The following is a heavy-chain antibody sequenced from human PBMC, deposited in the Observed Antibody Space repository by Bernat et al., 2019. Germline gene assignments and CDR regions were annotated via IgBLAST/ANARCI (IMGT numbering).Heavy chain of an antibody. D-gene: IGHD2/OR15-2a*01. V-gene: IGHV3-7*01. J-gene: IGHJ6*02. CDR1: GFTFSSYW. Sequence: EVQLVESGGGLVQPGGSLRLSCAASGFTFSSYWMSWVRQAPGKGLEWVANIKQDGSEKYFVDSVKGRFTIYRDNAKNSLFLQMNSLRAEDTAVYYCAREGWVYEIPPRVYGMDVLGQGTTVTVSS. CDR2: IKQDGSEK. CDR3: AREGWVYEIPPRVYGMDV.